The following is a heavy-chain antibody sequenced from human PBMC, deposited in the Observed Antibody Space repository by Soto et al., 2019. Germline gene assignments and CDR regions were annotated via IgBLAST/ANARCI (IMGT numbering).Heavy chain of an antibody. CDR3: ARDHLTNTAFKPLDY. D-gene: IGHD5-18*01. CDR2: TYYRSKWYN. Sequence: SQTLSLTCAISGDSVSSNSAAWNWIRQSPSRGLEWLGRTYYRSKWYNDYAVSVKSRITINPDISKNQFSLQLNSVTPEDAAVYYCARDHLTNTAFKPLDYWGQGTLVTVSS. J-gene: IGHJ4*02. V-gene: IGHV6-1*01. CDR1: GDSVSSNSAA.